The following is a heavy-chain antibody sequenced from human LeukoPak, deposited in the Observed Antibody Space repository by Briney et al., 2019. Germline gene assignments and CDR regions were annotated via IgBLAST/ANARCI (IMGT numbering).Heavy chain of an antibody. CDR1: GFTFSSYD. J-gene: IGHJ4*02. D-gene: IGHD3-16*01. CDR2: IGTAGDT. V-gene: IGHV3-13*01. Sequence: GGSLRLSCAASGFTFSSYDMHWVRQATGKGLECVSAIGTAGDTYYPGSVKGRFTISRENAKNSLYLQMNSLRAEDTAVYYCARGSSVMAPDYWGQGTLVTVSS. CDR3: ARGSSVMAPDY.